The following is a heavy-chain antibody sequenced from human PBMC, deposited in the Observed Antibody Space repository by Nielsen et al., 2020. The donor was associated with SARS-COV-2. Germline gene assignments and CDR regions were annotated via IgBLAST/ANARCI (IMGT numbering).Heavy chain of an antibody. D-gene: IGHD3-10*01. CDR3: AKDSDGYLDY. CDR1: GFTFSSYS. V-gene: IGHV3-21*01. CDR2: ISSSSYI. J-gene: IGHJ4*02. Sequence: GESLKISCAASGFTFSSYSMNWVRQAPGKGLEWVSSISSSSYIYYAGSVKGRFTISRDNAKNSLYLQMNSLRAEDTAVYYCAKDSDGYLDYWGQGTLVTASS.